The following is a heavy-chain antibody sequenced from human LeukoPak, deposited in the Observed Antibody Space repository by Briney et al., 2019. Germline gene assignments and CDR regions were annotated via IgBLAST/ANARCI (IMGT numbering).Heavy chain of an antibody. CDR1: GYSISSGYC. Sequence: SETLSLTCTVSGYSISSGYCWGWIRQPPGKGLEWIGSIYHSGSTYYNPSLKSRVTISVDTSKNQFSLKLSSVTAADTAVYYCARDRGRDYWGQGTLVTVSS. CDR2: IYHSGST. J-gene: IGHJ4*02. CDR3: ARDRGRDY. V-gene: IGHV4-38-2*02. D-gene: IGHD3-16*01.